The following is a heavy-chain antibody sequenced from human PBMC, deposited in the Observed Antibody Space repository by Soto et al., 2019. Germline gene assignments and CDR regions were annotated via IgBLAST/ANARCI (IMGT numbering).Heavy chain of an antibody. CDR2: IYHSGST. Sequence: PSETLSLTCTVSGGSISSGGYSWSWIRQPPGKGLEWIGYIYHSGSTNYNPSLKSRVTISVHTSKNQFSLQLSSVTAADTAVYYCARGPEQWLVRGYYYYGMDVWGQGTTVTV. D-gene: IGHD6-19*01. CDR1: GGSISSGGYS. V-gene: IGHV4-30-2*01. J-gene: IGHJ6*02. CDR3: ARGPEQWLVRGYYYYGMDV.